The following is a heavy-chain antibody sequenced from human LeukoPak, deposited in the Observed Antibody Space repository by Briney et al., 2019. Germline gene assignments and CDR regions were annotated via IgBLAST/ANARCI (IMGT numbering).Heavy chain of an antibody. D-gene: IGHD5-18*01. CDR3: ARDSGYSYADDC. CDR1: GFPFSTYG. CDR2: IWYDGSKK. J-gene: IGHJ4*02. Sequence: GMSLRLSCAASGFPFSTYGMHWVRQAPGKGLEWVAVIWYDGSKKYYADSVKGRFTISRDNSRNTLSLQMDSLRVEDTAVYYCARDSGYSYADDCWGQGTLVTVSS. V-gene: IGHV3-33*01.